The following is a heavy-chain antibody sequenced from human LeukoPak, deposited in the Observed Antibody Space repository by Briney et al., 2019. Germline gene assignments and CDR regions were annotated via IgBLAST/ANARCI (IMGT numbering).Heavy chain of an antibody. CDR3: ARFVDYYASSGYSYFDY. V-gene: IGHV3-20*04. CDR2: LTWNAGST. Sequence: PGGSLRLSCAASGFNFDDYGMSWVRQAPGKGLEWVSALTWNAGSTGYADSVKGRFIISRDNAKNSLYLQMNSLRAEDTALYYCARFVDYYASSGYSYFDYWGQGTLVTVSS. D-gene: IGHD3-22*01. CDR1: GFNFDDYG. J-gene: IGHJ4*02.